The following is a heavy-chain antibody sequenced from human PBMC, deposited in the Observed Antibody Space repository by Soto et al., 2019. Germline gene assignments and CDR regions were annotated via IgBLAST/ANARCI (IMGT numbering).Heavy chain of an antibody. CDR2: ISGSGGST. J-gene: IGHJ4*02. D-gene: IGHD5-18*01. CDR3: ARWQQIQLWLQCFDD. V-gene: IGHV3-23*01. Sequence: PGGSLRLSCISSGFTFRTYTMNWVRQAPGKGLEWVSAISGSGGSTYYADSVKGRFTISRDNSKHTLYLQMNSLRAEDTAVYYCARWQQIQLWLQCFDDWGQGTLVTVSS. CDR1: GFTFRTYT.